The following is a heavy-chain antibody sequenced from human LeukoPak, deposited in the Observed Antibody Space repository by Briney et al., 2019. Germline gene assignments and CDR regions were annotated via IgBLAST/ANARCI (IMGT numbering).Heavy chain of an antibody. Sequence: ASVKVSCKASGYTFPSYDINWVRQATGQGLEWMGWTNPNSGNTGYAQKFQGRVTMTRTTSISTAYMELSSLRSEDTAVYYCAGGYDYLYAEYFQHWGQGTLVTVSS. V-gene: IGHV1-8*01. CDR3: AGGYDYLYAEYFQH. CDR2: TNPNSGNT. D-gene: IGHD4-11*01. J-gene: IGHJ1*01. CDR1: GYTFPSYD.